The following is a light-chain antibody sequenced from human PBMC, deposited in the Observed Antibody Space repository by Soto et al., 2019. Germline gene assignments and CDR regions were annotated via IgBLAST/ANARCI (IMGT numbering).Light chain of an antibody. CDR2: EVS. CDR1: SSDVGGYNY. V-gene: IGLV2-14*01. CDR3: CSYTDSRTHI. J-gene: IGLJ1*01. Sequence: QSVLTQPASVSGSPGQSITISCTGTSSDVGGYNYVSWYQQHPGKAPKLIIFEVSYRPSGIPNRFSASKSGDTASLTISGLQADDEADYYCCSYTDSRTHIFGSGTKVPVL.